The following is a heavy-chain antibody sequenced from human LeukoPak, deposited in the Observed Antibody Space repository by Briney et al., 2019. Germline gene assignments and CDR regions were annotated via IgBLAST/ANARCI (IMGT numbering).Heavy chain of an antibody. J-gene: IGHJ4*02. D-gene: IGHD6-13*01. Sequence: MSSETLSLTCSVSIGSISSSKWWSWVRQSPVKGLEWIGEIYLYGTTNYNPSFTSRVTMSVDRSRSQFSLKLTSVTAADTAVYYCASQPNIAAAGPGDYWGQGTLVTVSS. CDR2: IYLYGTT. CDR3: ASQPNIAAAGPGDY. CDR1: IGSISSSKW. V-gene: IGHV4-4*02.